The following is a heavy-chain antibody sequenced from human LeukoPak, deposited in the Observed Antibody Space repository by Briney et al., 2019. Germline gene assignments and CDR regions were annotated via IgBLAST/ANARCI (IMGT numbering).Heavy chain of an antibody. J-gene: IGHJ4*02. V-gene: IGHV4-34*01. D-gene: IGHD6-19*01. CDR2: INHSGST. CDR1: GGSFSGYY. CDR3: ARDVAGRPFDY. Sequence: SETLSLTCAVYGGSFSGYYWSWIRQPPGKGLEWIGEINHSGSTNYNPSLKSQVTISVDTSKNQFSLKLSSVTAADTAVYYCARDVAGRPFDYWGQGTLVTVSS.